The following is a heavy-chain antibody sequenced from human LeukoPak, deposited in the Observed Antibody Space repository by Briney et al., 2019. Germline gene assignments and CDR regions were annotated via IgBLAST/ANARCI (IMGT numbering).Heavy chain of an antibody. D-gene: IGHD2-21*01. Sequence: GASVKVSCKASGGTLSSSAISWVRQAPGQGFEWMGGIIPVFGTANYAQKFQGRVTITADESTSIAYMELSSLRSEDTAVYYCARVPVVVIASPWHYYYMDVWGKGTTVTVSS. CDR3: ARVPVVVIASPWHYYYMDV. V-gene: IGHV1-69*13. CDR1: GGTLSSSA. J-gene: IGHJ6*03. CDR2: IIPVFGTA.